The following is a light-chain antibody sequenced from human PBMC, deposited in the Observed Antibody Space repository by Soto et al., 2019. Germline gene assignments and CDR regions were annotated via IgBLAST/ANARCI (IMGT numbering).Light chain of an antibody. Sequence: ETVLTQSPGTLSLSPGERATLSCRASQSIRSNYLAWYRQTPGQAPRLLIYGASNRATGIPDRFSGSGSGTDFTLINSRLEPEDFALYYCQQYGSSPWTFGQGTKVEIK. CDR3: QQYGSSPWT. CDR2: GAS. V-gene: IGKV3-20*01. J-gene: IGKJ1*01. CDR1: QSIRSNY.